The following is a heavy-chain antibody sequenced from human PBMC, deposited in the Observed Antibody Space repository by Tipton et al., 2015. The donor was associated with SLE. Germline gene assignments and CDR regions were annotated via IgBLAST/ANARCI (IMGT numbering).Heavy chain of an antibody. V-gene: IGHV4-59*05. CDR3: STVRYDYGMDV. CDR1: GASVSAHY. D-gene: IGHD1-1*01. Sequence: TLSLTCTVSGASVSAHYWTWIRQGPGKGLEWIGSIYYSGSTYYNPSLKSRVTISVDTSKNQFSLKLSSVTAADTAVYYCSTVRYDYGMDVWGQGTAVIVSS. J-gene: IGHJ6*02. CDR2: IYYSGST.